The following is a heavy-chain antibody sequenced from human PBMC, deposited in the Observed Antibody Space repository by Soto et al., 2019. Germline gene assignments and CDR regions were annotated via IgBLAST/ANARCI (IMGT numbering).Heavy chain of an antibody. V-gene: IGHV3-64*01. CDR3: ARGKYDFWSGYHGDYYMDV. D-gene: IGHD3-3*01. J-gene: IGHJ6*03. Sequence: GGSLRLSCAASGFTFSTYAMNWVRQAPGKRLEYVSAISGNGDSTYYANSVKGRFIISRDNSKNTLYLQMGSLRAEDMAVYSCARGKYDFWSGYHGDYYMDVWGKGTTVTVSS. CDR1: GFTFSTYA. CDR2: ISGNGDST.